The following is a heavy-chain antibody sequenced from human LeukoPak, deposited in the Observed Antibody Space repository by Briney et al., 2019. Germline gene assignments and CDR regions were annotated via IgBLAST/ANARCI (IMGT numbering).Heavy chain of an antibody. CDR2: ISSSRSYI. CDR1: GFTFSTSS. D-gene: IGHD2-2*01. Sequence: GGSLRLSCAASGFTFSTSSLNWVRQAPGKGLEWVSSISSSRSYIYYADSVKGRFTISRDNSKDTVSLQMNSLRAEDSAIYFCVKDRPCETCMPMDAWGQGTTVTVSS. CDR3: VKDRPCETCMPMDA. V-gene: IGHV3-21*04. J-gene: IGHJ6*02.